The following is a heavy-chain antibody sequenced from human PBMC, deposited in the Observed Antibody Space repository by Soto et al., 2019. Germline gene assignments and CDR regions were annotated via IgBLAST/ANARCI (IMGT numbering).Heavy chain of an antibody. V-gene: IGHV3-30-3*01. D-gene: IGHD3-16*01. CDR3: ARVLGGEPHYPGPFDF. J-gene: IGHJ4*02. CDR1: GFTFIAYS. Sequence: QVQLAESGGGMVQPGKSPRLSCAASGFTFIAYSMHWVRQAPGKGLEWVAVISYDGSKEYYADSVKGRFTISRDNSNNTMYLQMNSLRTEDTAVYFCARVLGGEPHYPGPFDFWGQGTLVTVSS. CDR2: ISYDGSKE.